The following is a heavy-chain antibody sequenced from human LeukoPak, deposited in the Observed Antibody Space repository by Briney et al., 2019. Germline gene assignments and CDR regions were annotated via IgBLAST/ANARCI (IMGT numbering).Heavy chain of an antibody. Sequence: SETLSLTCNVSGYSISSGYYWGWIRQPPGKGLEWIGTIYHSGSTYYNPSLKSRVTISVDTSKNQFSLKLSSVTAADTAVYYCARRNTAMVLRGWFDPWGQGTLVTVSS. CDR2: IYHSGST. V-gene: IGHV4-38-2*02. CDR3: ARRNTAMVLRGWFDP. J-gene: IGHJ5*02. D-gene: IGHD5-18*01. CDR1: GYSISSGYY.